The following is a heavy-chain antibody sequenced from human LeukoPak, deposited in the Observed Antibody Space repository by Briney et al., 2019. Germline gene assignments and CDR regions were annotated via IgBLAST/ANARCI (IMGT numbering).Heavy chain of an antibody. D-gene: IGHD4/OR15-4a*01. Sequence: GRSLRLSCAASGFTFRTHDMHWVRQAPGKGLEWVAVIWYDGSNKYYADSVKGRFTISRDNSKNTLYLQMNSLRAEDTAVYYCARENVANPLAGFDPWGQGTLVTVSS. J-gene: IGHJ5*02. CDR3: ARENVANPLAGFDP. CDR1: GFTFRTHD. V-gene: IGHV3-33*08. CDR2: IWYDGSNK.